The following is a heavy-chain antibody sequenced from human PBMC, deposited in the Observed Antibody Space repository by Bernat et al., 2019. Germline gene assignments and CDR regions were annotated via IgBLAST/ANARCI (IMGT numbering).Heavy chain of an antibody. D-gene: IGHD3-16*01. V-gene: IGHV3-15*01. CDR2: LKSKTEGGTT. CDR1: GFTFNNAW. Sequence: EVQLVESGGGLVEPGGSLRLSCAASGFTFNNAWMSWVRQAPGKGLEWVGRLKSKTEGGTTDYAAPVKGRFTISRDDSKNTLYLQMNSLKTEDTAVYYCTAYGFDIWGQGTMVTVSS. J-gene: IGHJ3*02. CDR3: TAYGFDI.